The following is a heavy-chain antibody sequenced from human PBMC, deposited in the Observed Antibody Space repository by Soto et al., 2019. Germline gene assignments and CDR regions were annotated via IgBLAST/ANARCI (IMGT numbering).Heavy chain of an antibody. CDR1: GDSISSGDYY. Sequence: LSETRSLTCTFSGDSISSGDYYWSWIRQSPGKGLEWIGYIYYTGTTYYNPSLESRVTISIDTSKNDFSLKMTSVTAADTAVYYCARVLGTGGLWFDPWGQGTLVTVSS. J-gene: IGHJ5*02. V-gene: IGHV4-30-4*08. D-gene: IGHD3-16*01. CDR2: IYYTGTT. CDR3: ARVLGTGGLWFDP.